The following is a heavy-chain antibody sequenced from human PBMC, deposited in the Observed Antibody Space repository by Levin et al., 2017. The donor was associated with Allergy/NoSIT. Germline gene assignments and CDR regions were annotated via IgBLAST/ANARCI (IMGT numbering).Heavy chain of an antibody. V-gene: IGHV1-18*01. CDR2: ISAYNGNT. D-gene: IGHD3-16*02. CDR3: ARDGGIRLGELSTIDY. J-gene: IGHJ4*02. CDR1: GYTFTSYG. Sequence: ASVKVSCKASGYTFTSYGISWVRQAPGQGLEWMGWISAYNGNTNYVQKLQGRVSMTTDTSTSTAYMELRSLRSDDTAVYYCARDGGIRLGELSTIDYWGQGTLVTVSS.